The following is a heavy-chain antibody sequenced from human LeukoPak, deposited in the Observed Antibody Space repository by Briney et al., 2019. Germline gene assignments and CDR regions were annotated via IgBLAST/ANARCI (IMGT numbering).Heavy chain of an antibody. CDR2: FFFSGTT. J-gene: IGHJ3*02. CDR3: ARADLSREQMVYTIIGRSVFDI. V-gene: IGHV4-34*12. Sequence: RPSESLSLTCAVYGGSFSGYYWGWIRQPPGKGPEWIGSFFFSGTTHYNPSLKSRVTISVDSSKNQFSLKLNSVTAADTAVYYCARADLSREQMVYTIIGRSVFDIWGQGKTVTVSS. CDR1: GGSFSGYY. D-gene: IGHD2-8*01.